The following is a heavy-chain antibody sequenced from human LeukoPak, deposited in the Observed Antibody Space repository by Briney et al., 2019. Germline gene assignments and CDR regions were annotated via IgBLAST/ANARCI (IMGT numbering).Heavy chain of an antibody. CDR2: ISSNGGST. V-gene: IGHV3-64D*06. D-gene: IGHD6-6*01. CDR1: GFTFSSYA. J-gene: IGHJ4*02. Sequence: GGSLRLSCSASGFTFSSYAMHWVRQAPGKGLEYVSAISSNGGSTYYADSVKGRFTISRDNSMNTLYLQMSSLRAEDTAVYYCVKDRRGSSGVGYFDYWGQGTLVTVSS. CDR3: VKDRRGSSGVGYFDY.